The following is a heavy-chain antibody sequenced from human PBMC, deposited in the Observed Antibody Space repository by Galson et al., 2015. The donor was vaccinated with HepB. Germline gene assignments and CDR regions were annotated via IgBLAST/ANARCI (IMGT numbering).Heavy chain of an antibody. D-gene: IGHD1-14*01. Sequence: SCKASGYIFIGYYMNWVRQAPGQGLEWMGWIDPKSGDTKYAQKYKGRVTVTRDTSINTAYMELRRLKSDDTAVYYCATLLLERDGIWGQGTLVAVSS. CDR1: GYIFIGYY. CDR2: IDPKSGDT. CDR3: ATLLLERDGI. J-gene: IGHJ4*02. V-gene: IGHV1-2*02.